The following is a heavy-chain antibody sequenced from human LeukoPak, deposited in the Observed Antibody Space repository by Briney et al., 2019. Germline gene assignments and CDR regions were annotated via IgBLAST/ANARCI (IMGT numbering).Heavy chain of an antibody. CDR2: IYYTVTT. CDR1: GGSISSHY. Sequence: SETLSLTCSVSGGSISSHYWSWIRQPPGRELEWIGYIYYTVTTNYKPSLKSRVTISVDTSKIQFSLNLTSVTAADTAVYYCARAYSSSSGRPFDYWGQGTLVTVSS. D-gene: IGHD6-6*01. V-gene: IGHV4-59*11. CDR3: ARAYSSSSGRPFDY. J-gene: IGHJ4*02.